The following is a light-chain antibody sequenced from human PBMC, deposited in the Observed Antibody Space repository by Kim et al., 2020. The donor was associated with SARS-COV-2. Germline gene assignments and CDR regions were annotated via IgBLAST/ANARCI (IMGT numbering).Light chain of an antibody. V-gene: IGLV3-19*01. Sequence: VALGQTVRIKCQGDSLRSYYATWYQQKPGQAPLLVIYGKNNRPSGIPDRFSGSSSGNTASLTITGTQAGDEADYYCNSRDSNDNVVFGGGTQLTVL. CDR3: NSRDSNDNVV. J-gene: IGLJ2*01. CDR2: GKN. CDR1: SLRSYY.